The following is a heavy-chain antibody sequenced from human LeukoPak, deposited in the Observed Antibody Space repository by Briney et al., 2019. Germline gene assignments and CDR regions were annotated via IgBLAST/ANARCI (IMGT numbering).Heavy chain of an antibody. Sequence: PGGSLRLSCAASGFTFDDYAMHWVRQAPGKGLEWVSGISWNSGSIGYADSVKGRFTISRDNAKNSLYLQMNSLRAEDTALYYCAKDIAAALPTYYFDYWGQGTLVTVSS. D-gene: IGHD6-13*01. J-gene: IGHJ4*02. CDR3: AKDIAAALPTYYFDY. V-gene: IGHV3-9*01. CDR2: ISWNSGSI. CDR1: GFTFDDYA.